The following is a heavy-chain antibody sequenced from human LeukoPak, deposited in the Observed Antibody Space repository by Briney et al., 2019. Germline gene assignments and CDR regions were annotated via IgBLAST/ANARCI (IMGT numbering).Heavy chain of an antibody. CDR1: GGSISSGSYY. D-gene: IGHD3-22*01. CDR3: ARDQYYYDSSGYSSY. CDR2: IYTSGST. Sequence: SETLSLTCTVSGGSISSGSYYWSWIRQPAGKGLEWIGRIYTSGSTNYNPSLKSRVTISVDTSKNQFSLKLSSVTAADTAVYYCARDQYYYDSSGYSSYWGQGTLVTVSS. V-gene: IGHV4-61*02. J-gene: IGHJ4*02.